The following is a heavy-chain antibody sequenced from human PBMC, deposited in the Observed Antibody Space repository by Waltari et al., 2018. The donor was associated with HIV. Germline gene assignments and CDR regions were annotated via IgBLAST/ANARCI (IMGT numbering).Heavy chain of an antibody. J-gene: IGHJ6*02. Sequence: QVQLVQSGAEVKKPGSSVKVSCKASGGTFSSYAISWVRQAPGQGLEWMGGIIPIFVTANSAQKFQGRVTITADESTSTAYMELSSLRSEDTAVYYCATYNIRISSFSQGPLNYYYGMDVWGQGTTVTVSS. D-gene: IGHD3-10*02. CDR2: IIPIFVTA. V-gene: IGHV1-69*01. CDR3: ATYNIRISSFSQGPLNYYYGMDV. CDR1: GGTFSSYA.